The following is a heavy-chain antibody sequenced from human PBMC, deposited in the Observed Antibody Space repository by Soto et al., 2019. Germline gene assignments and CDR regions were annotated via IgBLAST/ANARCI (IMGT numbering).Heavy chain of an antibody. V-gene: IGHV3-23*01. D-gene: IGHD3-22*01. CDR1: GFTFSSYA. CDR3: AKEISRDDSSGRDYFDY. J-gene: IGHJ4*02. CDR2: ISGSGCST. Sequence: GGSRRLSCAASGFTFSSYAMSWVRQAPGKGLEWVSAISGSGCSTXXADSVKGXXPSSMDKSNNXRYLQXNRLRAEDTAVYYCAKEISRDDSSGRDYFDYWGQGT.